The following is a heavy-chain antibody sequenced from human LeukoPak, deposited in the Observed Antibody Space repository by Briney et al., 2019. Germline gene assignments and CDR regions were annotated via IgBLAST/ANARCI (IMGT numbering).Heavy chain of an antibody. CDR3: ARSYYYYYMDV. CDR1: GGSFSGYY. CDR2: IYYSGST. J-gene: IGHJ6*03. V-gene: IGHV4-59*01. Sequence: SETLSLTCAVYGGSFSGYYWSWIRQPPRKGLEWIGYIYYSGSTNYNPSLKSRVTISVDTSKNQFSLKLSSVTAADTAVYYCARSYYYYYMDVWGKGTTVTVSS.